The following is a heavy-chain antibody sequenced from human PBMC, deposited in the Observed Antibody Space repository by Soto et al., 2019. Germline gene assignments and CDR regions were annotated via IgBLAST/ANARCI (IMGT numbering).Heavy chain of an antibody. CDR1: GFTFSNTW. V-gene: IGHV3-15*04. Sequence: EVQLVASGGGLVKPGESLRLSCAGSGFTFSNTWMSWVRQVPGKGLEWVGRSVSKNDGGTTDYPAAMKGRITISRDDSKNTLYLQLNSLRVEDTDVYYCTTDYGWAFDIWGRGTMVTVSS. CDR2: SVSKNDGGTT. J-gene: IGHJ3*02. D-gene: IGHD4-17*01. CDR3: TTDYGWAFDI.